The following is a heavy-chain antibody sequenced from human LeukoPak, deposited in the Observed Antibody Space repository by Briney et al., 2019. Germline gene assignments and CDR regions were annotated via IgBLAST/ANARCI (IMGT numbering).Heavy chain of an antibody. V-gene: IGHV3-21*01. CDR3: ARESVNYYDSSGYEGDAFDI. Sequence: KAGGSLRLSCAASGFTFSSYSMNWVRQAPGKGLEWVSSISSSSSYIYYADSVKGRFTISRDNAKNSLYLQMNSLRAEDTAVYYCARESVNYYDSSGYEGDAFDIWGQGTMVTVSS. CDR2: ISSSSSYI. J-gene: IGHJ3*02. CDR1: GFTFSSYS. D-gene: IGHD3-22*01.